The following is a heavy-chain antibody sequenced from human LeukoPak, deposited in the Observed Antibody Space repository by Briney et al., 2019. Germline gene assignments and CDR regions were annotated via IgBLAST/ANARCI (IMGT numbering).Heavy chain of an antibody. D-gene: IGHD1-26*01. V-gene: IGHV3-23*01. J-gene: IGHJ4*02. CDR1: GFTFGSYA. Sequence: GGSLRLSCAASGFTFGSYAMSWVRQAPGKGLEWVSALSYSGGYTYYADSVKGRFTISRDNSKNMLYLQMNSLRAEDTAVYYCTKDFTFSGSYYWGPGTLVTVSS. CDR3: TKDFTFSGSYY. CDR2: LSYSGGYT.